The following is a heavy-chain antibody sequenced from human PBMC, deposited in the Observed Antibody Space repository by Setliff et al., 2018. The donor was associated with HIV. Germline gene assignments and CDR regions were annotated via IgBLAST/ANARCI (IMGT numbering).Heavy chain of an antibody. CDR3: ARDQGEVTRACWH. CDR1: GGTFRGYA. CDR2: IISIFGTE. J-gene: IGHJ1*01. D-gene: IGHD2-21*02. Sequence: SVKVSCKASGGTFRGYAISWVRQAPGQGLEWMGGIISIFGTENYAQKFQGRVTITEDESTNTAYMELSSLTSDDTAVDYCARDQGEVTRACWHWGQGTLVTVSS. V-gene: IGHV1-69*13.